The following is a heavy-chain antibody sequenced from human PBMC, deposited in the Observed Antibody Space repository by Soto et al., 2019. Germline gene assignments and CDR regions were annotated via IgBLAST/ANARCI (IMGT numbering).Heavy chain of an antibody. D-gene: IGHD6-19*01. CDR2: IYPGDSDT. CDR3: ARQFAQIAVAGQYGMDA. CDR1: VYSFTSYW. V-gene: IGHV5-51*01. Sequence: GESLKISCKGSVYSFTSYWIGWVRQMPGKGLEWMGIIYPGDSDTRYSPSFQGQVTISADKSISTAYLQWSSLKASDTAMYYCARQFAQIAVAGQYGMDAWGQGTTVTVSS. J-gene: IGHJ6*02.